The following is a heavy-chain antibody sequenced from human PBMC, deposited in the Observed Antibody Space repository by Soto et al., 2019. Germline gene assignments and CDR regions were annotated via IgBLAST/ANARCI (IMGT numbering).Heavy chain of an antibody. J-gene: IGHJ5*02. Sequence: GGSLRLSCAASGVTFSSYAMSWVRQAPGKGLEWVSVISRGGGSTYYADSVKGRFTISRDNSKNTLYLQVNSLRAEDTAVYYCAKGTYSKGFDPWGQGTLVTVSS. V-gene: IGHV3-23*01. D-gene: IGHD4-4*01. CDR1: GVTFSSYA. CDR3: AKGTYSKGFDP. CDR2: ISRGGGST.